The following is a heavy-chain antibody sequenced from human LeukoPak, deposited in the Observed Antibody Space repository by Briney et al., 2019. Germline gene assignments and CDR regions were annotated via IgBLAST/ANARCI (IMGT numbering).Heavy chain of an antibody. CDR3: ARHGVDILTGYINWFDP. J-gene: IGHJ5*02. V-gene: IGHV4-59*08. CDR2: IYNGGNT. CDR1: GGSISSYC. D-gene: IGHD3-9*01. Sequence: SETLSLTCTVSGGSISSYCWSWIRQPPGKGLEWIAYIYNGGNTNYNPSTNYNPSLKSRATISIDTSKNQFSLKLSSVTAADTAVYYCARHGVDILTGYINWFDPWGQGTLVTVSS.